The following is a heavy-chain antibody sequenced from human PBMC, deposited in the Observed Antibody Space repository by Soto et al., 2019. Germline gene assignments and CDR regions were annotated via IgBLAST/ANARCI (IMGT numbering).Heavy chain of an antibody. CDR3: ASGPLVSRYYGLNV. V-gene: IGHV4-4*07. Sequence: PSETLSLTCYVSGVSMNDYYLSWSRQTAGRGLEWIGRIFTNGNTNYNPSLRGRLTMSVDTSTKQVSLRLTSVTAADTAVYYCASGPLVSRYYGLNVWGQGTTVTVSS. CDR1: GVSMNDYY. CDR2: IFTNGNT. J-gene: IGHJ6*02.